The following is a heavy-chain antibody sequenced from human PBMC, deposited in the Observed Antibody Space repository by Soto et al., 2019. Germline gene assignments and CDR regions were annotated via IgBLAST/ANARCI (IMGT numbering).Heavy chain of an antibody. Sequence: LRLSCAASGFTVSSNYMSWVRQAPGKGLEWVSVIYSGGSTYYADSVKGRFTISRDNSKNTLYLQMNSLRAEDTAVYYCARDRPAASTEIAVAGNLHYYYYMDVWGKGTPVTVSS. J-gene: IGHJ6*03. D-gene: IGHD6-19*01. CDR2: IYSGGST. V-gene: IGHV3-66*01. CDR3: ARDRPAASTEIAVAGNLHYYYYMDV. CDR1: GFTVSSNY.